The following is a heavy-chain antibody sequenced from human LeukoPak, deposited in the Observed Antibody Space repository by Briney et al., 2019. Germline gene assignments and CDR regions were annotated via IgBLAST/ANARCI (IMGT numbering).Heavy chain of an antibody. CDR1: GGSISSGDYH. D-gene: IGHD3-22*01. V-gene: IGHV4-30-4*01. CDR2: MYYSGST. CDR3: ARPYYYDSRIDP. Sequence: SQTLSLTCTVSGGSISSGDYHWSWIRQPLGKGLEWIAYMYYSGSTYYNPSLKSRVTMSADTSKNQLSLKLGSVTAADTAVYYCARPYYYDSRIDPWGQGILVTVSS. J-gene: IGHJ5*02.